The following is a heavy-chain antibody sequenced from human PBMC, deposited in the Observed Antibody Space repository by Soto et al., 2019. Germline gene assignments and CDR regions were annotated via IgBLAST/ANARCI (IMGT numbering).Heavy chain of an antibody. CDR2: INAGNGNT. V-gene: IGHV1-3*01. CDR1: RYTFTSYA. D-gene: IGHD6-6*01. J-gene: IGHJ5*02. Sequence: SVKVSSKASRYTFTSYAMHWARHSPEQRLEWMGWINAGNGNTKYSQKFQGRVTITRDTSASTAYMGLSSLRSVPMVVYSCAGVPGSSYWFAPWVQGSLVTVSS. CDR3: AGVPGSSYWFAP.